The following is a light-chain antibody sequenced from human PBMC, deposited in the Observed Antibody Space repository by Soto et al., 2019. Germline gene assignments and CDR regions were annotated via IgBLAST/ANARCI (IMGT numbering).Light chain of an antibody. CDR2: GAS. V-gene: IGKV3-15*01. J-gene: IGKJ1*01. CDR1: QSVSSN. Sequence: PVERATLSCRAGQSVSSNLAWYQQKPGQAPRLLIYGASTRATGIPARFTGSGSGTEFTLTISSLQFDDSAVYYCQQYNNWWTFGQGTKVDIK. CDR3: QQYNNWWT.